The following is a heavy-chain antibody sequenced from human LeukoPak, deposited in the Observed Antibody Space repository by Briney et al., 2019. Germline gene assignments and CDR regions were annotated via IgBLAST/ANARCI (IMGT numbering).Heavy chain of an antibody. D-gene: IGHD3-3*01. J-gene: IGHJ4*02. V-gene: IGHV1-69*06. Sequence: SVKVSCKASGGTFSSYAISWVRQAPGQGLEWMGRIIPIFGTANYAQKVQGRVTITADKSTSTAYMELSSLRSEDTAVYYCARDKGGVWYDFWSGYSYYFDYWGQGTLVTVSS. CDR2: IIPIFGTA. CDR1: GGTFSSYA. CDR3: ARDKGGVWYDFWSGYSYYFDY.